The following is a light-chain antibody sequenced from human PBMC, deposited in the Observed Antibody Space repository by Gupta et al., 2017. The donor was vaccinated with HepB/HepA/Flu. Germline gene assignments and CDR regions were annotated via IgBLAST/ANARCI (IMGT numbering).Light chain of an antibody. CDR3: QQPSNLRT. V-gene: IGKV3-11*01. CDR1: ESVGSD. Sequence: EIVLTQSPATLSLSPGERAALSCRASESVGSDFAWYQQKPDQAPRLLIYDASKRATGIPARFSGSGSGTDFTLTISSLEPEDFAVYYCQQPSNLRTFGPGTKVEI. J-gene: IGKJ1*01. CDR2: DAS.